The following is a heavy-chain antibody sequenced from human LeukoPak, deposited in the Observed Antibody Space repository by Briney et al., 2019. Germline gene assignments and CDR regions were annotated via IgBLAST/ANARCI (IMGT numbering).Heavy chain of an antibody. D-gene: IGHD3-10*01. CDR3: VRDGNRGYDMDV. J-gene: IGHJ6*02. CDR2: INVVNGAI. CDR1: GFTFNRCW. V-gene: IGHV3-48*01. Sequence: GGSLRLSCVVSGFTFNRCWMNWVRQAPGKGLEWVSYINVVNGAIYYADSVKGRFTISGDIATNSVYLQMNSLRAEDTALYYCVRDGNRGYDMDVWGQGTAVTVSS.